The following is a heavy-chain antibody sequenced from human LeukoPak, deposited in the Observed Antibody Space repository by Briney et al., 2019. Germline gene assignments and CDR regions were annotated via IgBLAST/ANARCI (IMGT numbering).Heavy chain of an antibody. J-gene: IGHJ5*02. CDR1: GGTFSSYA. CDR3: ARDRVAWRSRAQWFGEFGNWFDP. Sequence: GASVKVSCKASGGTFSSYAISWVRQAPGQGLEWMGGIIPIFGTANYAQKFQGRVTITADESTSTAYMELSSLRSEDTAVYYCARDRVAWRSRAQWFGEFGNWFDPWGQGTLVTVSS. D-gene: IGHD3-10*01. V-gene: IGHV1-69*13. CDR2: IIPIFGTA.